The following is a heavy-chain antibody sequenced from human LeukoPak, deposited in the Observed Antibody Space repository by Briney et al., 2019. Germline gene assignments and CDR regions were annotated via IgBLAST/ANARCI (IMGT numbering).Heavy chain of an antibody. CDR1: GGSFNTYG. V-gene: IGHV1-69*06. CDR2: IIPFFGTA. J-gene: IGHJ4*02. D-gene: IGHD1-1*01. Sequence: VASVKVSCKASGGSFNTYGINWMRQAPGQGLEWMGGIIPFFGTANYAQKFQGRVTFTADKSTSTFYMDVSSLSSEDTAVYYCATCHRVSNWNDPYYFDYWGQGTLVTVSS. CDR3: ATCHRVSNWNDPYYFDY.